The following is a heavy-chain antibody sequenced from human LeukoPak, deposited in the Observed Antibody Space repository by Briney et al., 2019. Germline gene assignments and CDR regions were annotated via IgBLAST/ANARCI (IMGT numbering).Heavy chain of an antibody. Sequence: GASVKVSCKASGGTFSSYAISWVRQAPGQGLEWMGRIIPILGIANYAQKFQGRVTITADKSTSTAYMELSSLRSDDTAVYYCAREPPAQIAALDAFDIWGQGTMVTVSS. CDR3: AREPPAQIAALDAFDI. CDR1: GGTFSSYA. J-gene: IGHJ3*02. D-gene: IGHD6-13*01. CDR2: IIPILGIA. V-gene: IGHV1-69*04.